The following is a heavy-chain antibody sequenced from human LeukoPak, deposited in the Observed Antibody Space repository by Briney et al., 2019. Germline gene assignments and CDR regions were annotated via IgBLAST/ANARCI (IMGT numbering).Heavy chain of an antibody. V-gene: IGHV3-23*01. CDR2: ISGSGGST. J-gene: IGHJ4*02. CDR1: GFTFSSYA. D-gene: IGHD3-22*01. CDR3: AKCGYYYDSSGYYNY. Sequence: AGRSLRLSCAASGFTFSSYAVSWVRQAPGKGLEWVSAISGSGGSTYYADSVKGRFTISRDNSKNTLYLQMNSLRAEDTAVYYCAKCGYYYDSSGYYNYWGQGTLVTVSS.